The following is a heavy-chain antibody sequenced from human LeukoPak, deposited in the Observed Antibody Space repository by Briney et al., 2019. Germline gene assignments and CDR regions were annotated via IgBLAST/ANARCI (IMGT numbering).Heavy chain of an antibody. D-gene: IGHD2-2*01. CDR3: ARGGDCSSTSCYFNWFDP. Sequence: PSQTLSLTCTVSGGSISSGGYYWSWIRQHPGKGLEWIGYIYYSGSTYYNPSLKSRVTISVDTSKNQFFLKLSSVTAADTAVYYCARGGDCSSTSCYFNWFDPWGQGTLVTVSS. CDR2: IYYSGST. J-gene: IGHJ5*02. V-gene: IGHV4-31*03. CDR1: GGSISSGGYY.